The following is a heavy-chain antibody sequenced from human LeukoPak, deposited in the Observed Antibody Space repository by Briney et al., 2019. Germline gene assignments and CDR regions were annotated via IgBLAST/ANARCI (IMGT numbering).Heavy chain of an antibody. J-gene: IGHJ4*02. CDR1: GFTFSTYA. D-gene: IGHD3-3*02. CDR3: ASRAHFWSGPGG. Sequence: GESLRLSCAASGFTFSTYAMSWVRQAPGRGLEWVSGINDTGRGTYYADSVKGRFTISRDNSKNTLYLQMNSLRAEDTAVYYCASRAHFWSGPGGWGQGTLVTVSS. CDR2: INDTGRGT. V-gene: IGHV3-23*01.